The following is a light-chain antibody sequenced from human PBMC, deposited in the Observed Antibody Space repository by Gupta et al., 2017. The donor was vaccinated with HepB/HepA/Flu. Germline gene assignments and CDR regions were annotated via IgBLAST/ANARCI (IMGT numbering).Light chain of an antibody. Sequence: YELTQPPSVSVSPGQTASITCSGDKLGDKYACWYQQKPGQSPVLVSYKDSKRPSGIPERFSGSNSGKTATLTISGTQAMDEAYYYCQAWDSSTVVFGGGTKLTVL. CDR2: KDS. CDR3: QAWDSSTVV. J-gene: IGLJ2*01. CDR1: KLGDKY. V-gene: IGLV3-1*01.